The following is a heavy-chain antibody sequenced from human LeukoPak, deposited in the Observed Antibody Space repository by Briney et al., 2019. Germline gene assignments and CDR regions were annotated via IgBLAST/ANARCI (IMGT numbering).Heavy chain of an antibody. J-gene: IGHJ4*02. CDR1: GGSISSSSYY. CDR2: IYYSGST. CDR3: ARDRLWLL. V-gene: IGHV4-39*02. Sequence: SETLSLTCTVSGGSISSSSYYWGWIRQPPGKGLEWIGSIYYSGSTYYNPSLKSRVTISVDTSKNQFSLKLRSVTAADTAVYYCARDRLWLLWGQGTLVTVSS. D-gene: IGHD5-18*01.